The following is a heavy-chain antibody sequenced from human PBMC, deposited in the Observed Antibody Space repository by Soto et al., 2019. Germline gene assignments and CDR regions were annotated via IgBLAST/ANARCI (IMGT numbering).Heavy chain of an antibody. V-gene: IGHV1-18*01. CDR1: GYKFSNHD. J-gene: IGHJ6*02. CDR2: INAYNGST. CDR3: ARDQGSRPLYGMDV. Sequence: ASVKVSCKASGYKFSNHDFRWVRQAPGQGLEWMGIINAYNGSTNYAQKFQGRVTLTRDESTNTAYMELGSLRSEDTAVYYCARDQGSRPLYGMDVWGQGTTVTVSS.